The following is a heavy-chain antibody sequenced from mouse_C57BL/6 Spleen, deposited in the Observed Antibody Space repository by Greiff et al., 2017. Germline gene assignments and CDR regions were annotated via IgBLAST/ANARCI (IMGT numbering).Heavy chain of an antibody. Sequence: VQLQQSGAELVKPGASVKISCKASGYAFSSYWMNWVKQRPGKGLEWIGQIYPGDGDTNYNGKFKGKATLTADKSSSTAYMQLSSLTSEDSAVFFFARGNYGGSHPWFAYWGQGTLVTVSA. V-gene: IGHV1-80*01. D-gene: IGHD1-1*01. CDR3: ARGNYGGSHPWFAY. CDR1: GYAFSSYW. CDR2: IYPGDGDT. J-gene: IGHJ3*01.